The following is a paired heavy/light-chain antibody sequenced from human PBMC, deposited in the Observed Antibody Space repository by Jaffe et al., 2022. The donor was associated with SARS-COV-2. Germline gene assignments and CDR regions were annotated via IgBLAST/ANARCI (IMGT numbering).Heavy chain of an antibody. V-gene: IGHV3-9*01. CDR1: GITFDDYG. J-gene: IGHJ4*02. Sequence: EVQLVESGGGLVQPGRSLRLSCAASGITFDDYGVHWVRQSPGKGLEWVSGLIWSTGSVGYADSVKGRFTISKDEAKNSLHLQMSSLRPEDTALYYCVKDMTPGGAEYWGQGTQVTVSS. CDR3: VKDMTPGGAEY. CDR2: LIWSTGSV.
Light chain of an antibody. CDR2: KVS. CDR3: MQGTHWPYT. V-gene: IGKV2-30*02. CDR1: QSLVHGDGNTY. Sequence: DVVMTQSPLSLPVTLGQPASISCRSSQSLVHGDGNTYLNWFQQRPGQSPRHLIYKVSNRDSGVPDRFSGSGSGTDFTLKIIRVEAEDVGVYYCMQGTHWPYTFGQGTKLEIK. J-gene: IGKJ2*01.